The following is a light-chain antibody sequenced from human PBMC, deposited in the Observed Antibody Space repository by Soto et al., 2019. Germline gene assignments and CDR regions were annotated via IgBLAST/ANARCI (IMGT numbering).Light chain of an antibody. CDR1: QSVTNNY. CDR2: GAS. V-gene: IGKV3-20*01. CDR3: QQYGTSPRT. J-gene: IGKJ1*01. Sequence: EIVLTQSPGTLSLSPGERATLSCRASQSVTNNYLAWYQQKPGQAPRLLIYGASSRAPAIPDRFSGSGSGTDFTLTISRLDPEDFAVYYCQQYGTSPRTFGQGTKVEIK.